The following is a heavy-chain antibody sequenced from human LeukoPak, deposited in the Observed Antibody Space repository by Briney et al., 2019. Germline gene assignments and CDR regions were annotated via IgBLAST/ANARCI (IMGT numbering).Heavy chain of an antibody. CDR1: GGSISGSGYY. D-gene: IGHD5-24*01. CDR2: IYYTGST. J-gene: IGHJ4*02. CDR3: ASADGYKIDY. V-gene: IGHV4-39*01. Sequence: SETLSLTCSVSGGSISGSGYYWAWIRQPPGKGLEWIGSIYYTGSTHYNSSLKSRVTMSVDTSKNQFSLKVSSVTAADTAVYYCASADGYKIDYWGQGTLVTVSS.